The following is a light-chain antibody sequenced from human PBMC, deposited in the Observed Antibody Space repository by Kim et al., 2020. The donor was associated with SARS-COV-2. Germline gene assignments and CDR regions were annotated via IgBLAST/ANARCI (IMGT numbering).Light chain of an antibody. J-gene: IGLJ2*01. Sequence: ASVKRPWTPSSGHSSYAIAWHQQQPEKGPRYLMKLNSDGSHSKGDGIPDRFSGSSSGAERYLTISSLQSEDEADYYCQTWGTGIVVFGGGTQLTVL. CDR3: QTWGTGIVV. CDR2: LNSDGSH. V-gene: IGLV4-69*01. CDR1: SGHSSYA.